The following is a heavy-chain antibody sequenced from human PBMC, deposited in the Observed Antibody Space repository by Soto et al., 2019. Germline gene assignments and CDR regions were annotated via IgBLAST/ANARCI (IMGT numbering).Heavy chain of an antibody. CDR1: GFSLSTSGVV. V-gene: IGHV2-5*02. Sequence: QITLKESGPPLVKPTQTLTLTCTFSGFSLSTSGVVVGWIRQPPGKALEWLALIYWDDDKRYSPSLKSRLTITKDTSKNQVVLTMTNMDPVDTATYYCAHRKDDYGDYDYYYFDYWGQGTLVTVSS. CDR2: IYWDDDK. D-gene: IGHD4-17*01. CDR3: AHRKDDYGDYDYYYFDY. J-gene: IGHJ4*02.